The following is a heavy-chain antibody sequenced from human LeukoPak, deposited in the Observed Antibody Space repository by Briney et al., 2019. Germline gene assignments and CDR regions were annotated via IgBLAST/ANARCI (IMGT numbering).Heavy chain of an antibody. CDR2: IKEDGSEK. J-gene: IGHJ4*02. CDR1: GFTFSSYW. D-gene: IGHD1-14*01. Sequence: GGSLRLSCAASGFTFSSYWMYWVRQAPGKGLEWVAHIKEDGSEKYYVDSVKGRFTISRDNAKNSLYLQMNSLRAEDTAVYYCARDGAGSRVDFDYWGQGTLVTVSS. CDR3: ARDGAGSRVDFDY. V-gene: IGHV3-7*01.